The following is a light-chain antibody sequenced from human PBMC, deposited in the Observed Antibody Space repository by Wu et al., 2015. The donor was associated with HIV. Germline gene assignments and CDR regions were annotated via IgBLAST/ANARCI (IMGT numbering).Light chain of an antibody. J-gene: IGKJ4*01. V-gene: IGKV3-15*01. CDR3: QQYNYWPRT. CDR2: SAS. Sequence: EIVMTQSPATLSVSPGERATLSCRASQSVRNYLAWYQQKPGQAPRLLIYSASTRATGIPARFSGSGSGTEFTLTINNLQSEDFAVYYCQQYNYWPRTFGGGTKVEI. CDR1: QSVRNY.